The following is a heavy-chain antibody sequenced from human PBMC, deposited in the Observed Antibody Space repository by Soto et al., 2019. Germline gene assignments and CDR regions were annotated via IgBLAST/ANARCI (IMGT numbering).Heavy chain of an antibody. D-gene: IGHD1-7*01. CDR1: GYTFTGYY. J-gene: IGHJ5*02. CDR2: INPNSGGT. Sequence: ASVKVSCKASGYTFTGYYMHWVRQAPGQGLEWMGWINPNSGGTNYAQKFQGWVTMTRDTSISTAYMELSRLRSDDTAVYYCARDWSGTTDNLFDLWGQGTLVTVSS. V-gene: IGHV1-2*04. CDR3: ARDWSGTTDNLFDL.